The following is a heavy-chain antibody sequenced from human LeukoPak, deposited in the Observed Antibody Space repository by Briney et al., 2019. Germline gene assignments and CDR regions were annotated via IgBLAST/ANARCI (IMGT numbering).Heavy chain of an antibody. J-gene: IGHJ4*02. D-gene: IGHD6-19*01. Sequence: SVKVSCKASGGTFSSYAISWVRQAPAQGLEWMGGIIPIFGTANYAHKFHGRVTITADESTSTAYMELSSLRSEDTAVYYCARDKIVGIAVAGTFFDYWGQGTLVTVSS. CDR3: ARDKIVGIAVAGTFFDY. CDR2: IIPIFGTA. CDR1: GGTFSSYA. V-gene: IGHV1-69*13.